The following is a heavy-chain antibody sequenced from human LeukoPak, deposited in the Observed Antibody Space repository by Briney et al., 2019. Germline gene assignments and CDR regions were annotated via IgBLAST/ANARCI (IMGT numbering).Heavy chain of an antibody. CDR2: IYYSGST. V-gene: IGHV4-59*08. CDR1: GGSISSYY. D-gene: IGHD5-12*01. Sequence: SETLSLTCTVSGGSISSYYWSWIRQPPGKGLEWIGYIYYSGSTNYNPSLKSRVTISVDTSKNQFSLKLSSVTAADTAVYYCARLDGDIVALDYWGQGTLVTVSS. J-gene: IGHJ4*02. CDR3: ARLDGDIVALDY.